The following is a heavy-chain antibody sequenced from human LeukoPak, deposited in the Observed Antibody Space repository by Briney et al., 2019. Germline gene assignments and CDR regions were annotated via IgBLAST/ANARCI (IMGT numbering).Heavy chain of an antibody. Sequence: SETLSLTCTVSGGSISSGGYYWSWIRQPPGKGLEWIGYIHYSGSTYYNPSLKSRVTISVDTSNNQFSLKLSSVTAADTAVYYCARGGIVVVTAIPYYFDYWGQGTLVTVSS. D-gene: IGHD2-21*02. CDR3: ARGGIVVVTAIPYYFDY. CDR1: GGSISSGGYY. V-gene: IGHV4-30-4*01. J-gene: IGHJ4*02. CDR2: IHYSGST.